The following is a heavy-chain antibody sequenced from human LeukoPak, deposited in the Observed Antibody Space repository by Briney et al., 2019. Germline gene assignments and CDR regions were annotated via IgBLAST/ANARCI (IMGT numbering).Heavy chain of an antibody. CDR2: ISGSGGST. V-gene: IGHV3-23*01. CDR1: GFTFSSYA. D-gene: IGHD6-13*01. J-gene: IGHJ4*02. Sequence: GGSLRLSCAASGFTFSSYAMSWVRQAPGKGLEWVSAISGSGGSTYYADSVKGRFTISRDNSKNTLYLQMNSLRAEDTAVYYCAKQLAAAANRGYYFDYWGQGTLVTVSS. CDR3: AKQLAAAANRGYYFDY.